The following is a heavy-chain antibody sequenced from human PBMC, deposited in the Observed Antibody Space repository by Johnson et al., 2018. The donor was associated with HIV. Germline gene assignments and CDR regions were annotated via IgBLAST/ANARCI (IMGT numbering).Heavy chain of an antibody. CDR1: GFTFSSYD. D-gene: IGHD7-27*01. CDR3: AKARANWGSRDAFDI. J-gene: IGHJ3*02. Sequence: VQLVESGGGLVQPGGSLRLSCAASGFTFSSYDMHWVRQATGKGLEWVSAIGTAGDTSYPGSVKGRFTTSRENAKNSLYLQMNSLRAEDTTVYYCAKARANWGSRDAFDIWGQGTMVTVS. CDR2: IGTAGDT. V-gene: IGHV3-13*01.